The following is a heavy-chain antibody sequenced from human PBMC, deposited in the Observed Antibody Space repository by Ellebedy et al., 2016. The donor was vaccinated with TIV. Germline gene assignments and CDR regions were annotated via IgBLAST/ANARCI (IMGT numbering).Heavy chain of an antibody. CDR3: TTDEGGTRY. J-gene: IGHJ4*02. CDR1: GFNFGNAW. D-gene: IGHD2-15*01. CDR2: SKSKRDVEAT. Sequence: GESLKISCAASGFNFGNAWMNWVRQAPGKGLEWVGRSKSKRDVEATDYVAPVKGRFTISRDELKAMLYLQMNSLRTDDTAVYYCTTDEGGTRYWGQGTLVTVSS. V-gene: IGHV3-15*07.